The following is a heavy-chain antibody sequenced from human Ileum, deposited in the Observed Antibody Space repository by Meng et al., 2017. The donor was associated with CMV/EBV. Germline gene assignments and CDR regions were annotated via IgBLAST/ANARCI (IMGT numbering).Heavy chain of an antibody. V-gene: IGHV5-51*01. J-gene: IGHJ6*02. D-gene: IGHD2-2*01. CDR1: GYSFTSYW. CDR2: IYPGDSDT. Sequence: GGSLRLSCKGSGYSFTSYWIGWVRQMPGKGLEWMGFIYPGDSDTRYSTSFQGQVTISADKSISTAYLQWSSLKASDTAMYYCARHKRAYQADVWGQGTTVTVSS. CDR3: ARHKRAYQADV.